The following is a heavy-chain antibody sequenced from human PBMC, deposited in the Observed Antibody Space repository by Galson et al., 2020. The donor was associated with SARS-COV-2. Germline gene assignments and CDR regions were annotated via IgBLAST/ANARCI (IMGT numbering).Heavy chain of an antibody. CDR3: ACNRDYGGNGQFDY. Sequence: GESLKISCAASGFTFSSYSMNWVRQAPGKGLEWVSSISSSSSYIYYADSVKGRFTISRDNAKNSLYLQMNSLRAEDTAVYYCACNRDYGGNGQFDYWGQGTLVTVSS. CDR2: ISSSSSYI. D-gene: IGHD4-17*01. J-gene: IGHJ4*02. V-gene: IGHV3-21*01. CDR1: GFTFSSYS.